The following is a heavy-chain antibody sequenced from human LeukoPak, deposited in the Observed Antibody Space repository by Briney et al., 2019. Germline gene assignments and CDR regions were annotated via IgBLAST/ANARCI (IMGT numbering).Heavy chain of an antibody. CDR3: ARSTCSGGTCHGEGFDY. J-gene: IGHJ4*02. CDR2: IYSGGTT. CDR1: GFTFSRFA. V-gene: IGHV3-66*02. Sequence: GGSLRLSCAASGFTFSRFAMSWVRQAPGKGLEWVSVIYSGGTTYYADSVKGRFTISRDNSKNTLYLQMNSLRAEDTAVYYCARSTCSGGTCHGEGFDYWGQGTLVTVSS. D-gene: IGHD2-15*01.